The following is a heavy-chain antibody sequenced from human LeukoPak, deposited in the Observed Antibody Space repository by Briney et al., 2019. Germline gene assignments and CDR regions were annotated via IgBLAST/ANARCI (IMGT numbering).Heavy chain of an antibody. J-gene: IGHJ5*02. CDR2: INHSGST. Sequence: PSETLSLTCAVYGGSFSGYYWSWIRQPPGKGLEWIGEINHSGSTNYNPSLKSRVTISVDTSKNQFSLKLSSVTAADTAVYYCARGDILTGYFLYNWFDPWGQGTLVTVSS. D-gene: IGHD3-9*01. CDR3: ARGDILTGYFLYNWFDP. V-gene: IGHV4-34*01. CDR1: GGSFSGYY.